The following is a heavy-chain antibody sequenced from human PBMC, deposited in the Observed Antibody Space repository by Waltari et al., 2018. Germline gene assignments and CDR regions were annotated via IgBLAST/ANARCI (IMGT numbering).Heavy chain of an antibody. D-gene: IGHD3-22*01. CDR3: ARARGMYYYDSSGYLDY. CDR2: IIPILGIA. J-gene: IGHJ4*02. V-gene: IGHV1-69*02. Sequence: QVQLVQSGAEVKKPGSSVKVSCKASGGTFSSYTISWVRQAPGQGLDWMGRIIPILGIANYAQKFQGRVTITADKSTSTAYMELSSLRSEDTAVYYCARARGMYYYDSSGYLDYWGQGTLVTVSS. CDR1: GGTFSSYT.